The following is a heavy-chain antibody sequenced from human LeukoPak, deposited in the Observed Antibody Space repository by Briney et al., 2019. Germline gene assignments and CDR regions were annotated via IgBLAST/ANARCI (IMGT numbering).Heavy chain of an antibody. CDR1: GFTFDDYA. D-gene: IGHD3-22*01. V-gene: IGHV3-9*01. J-gene: IGHJ3*02. CDR2: ISWNSGSI. CDR3: AKDRYYDSSGYFPRHAFDI. Sequence: GGSLRLSCAASGFTFDDYAMHWARQAPGKGLEWVSGISWNSGSIGYADSVKGRFTISRDNAKNSLYLQMNSLRAEDTALYYCAKDRYYDSSGYFPRHAFDIWGQGTMVTVSS.